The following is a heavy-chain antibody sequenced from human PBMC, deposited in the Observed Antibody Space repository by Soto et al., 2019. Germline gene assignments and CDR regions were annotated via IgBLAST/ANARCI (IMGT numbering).Heavy chain of an antibody. J-gene: IGHJ6*02. V-gene: IGHV4-34*01. Sequence: SETLSLTCAVYGGSFSGYYWSWIRQPPGKGLEWIGEINHSGSTNYNPSLRSRVTISVDTSKNQFSLKLSSVTAADTAVYYCARGLGYCSSTSCSRTYYYYYYGMDVWGQGTTVTVSS. CDR3: ARGLGYCSSTSCSRTYYYYYYGMDV. CDR2: INHSGST. CDR1: GGSFSGYY. D-gene: IGHD2-2*01.